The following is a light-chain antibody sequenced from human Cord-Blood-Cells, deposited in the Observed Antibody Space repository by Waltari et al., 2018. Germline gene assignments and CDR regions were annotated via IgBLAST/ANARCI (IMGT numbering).Light chain of an antibody. CDR1: SSDVGSYNL. V-gene: IGLV2-23*03. Sequence: QSALTQPASVSGSPGQSITISCTGTSSDVGSYNLVSCYQQHPGKAPKLMIYDGRKRPSGVSNRFSGSKSGNTASLTISGLQSEDEADYYCCSYAGSSTFVVFGGGTKLTVL. CDR3: CSYAGSSTFVV. CDR2: DGR. J-gene: IGLJ2*01.